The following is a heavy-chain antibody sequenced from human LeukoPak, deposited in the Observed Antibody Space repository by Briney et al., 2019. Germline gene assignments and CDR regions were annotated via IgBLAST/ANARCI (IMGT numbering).Heavy chain of an antibody. Sequence: GGSLRLSCAASGFSFSNSAMSWVRQTSGKGLEWVSSISGSGTSTYYADSVKGRFTISRDNSKNTVYLQMNSLRAEDTAVYYCARATVTAPYWGQGTLVTVSS. CDR2: ISGSGTST. J-gene: IGHJ4*02. V-gene: IGHV3-23*01. CDR1: GFSFSNSA. D-gene: IGHD4-17*01. CDR3: ARATVTAPY.